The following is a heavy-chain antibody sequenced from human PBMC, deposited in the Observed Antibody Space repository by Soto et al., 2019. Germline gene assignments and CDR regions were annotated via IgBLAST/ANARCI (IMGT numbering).Heavy chain of an antibody. CDR2: ISGSGGST. CDR1: GFTFSSYA. V-gene: IGHV3-23*01. J-gene: IGHJ4*02. D-gene: IGHD2-2*02. CDR3: AKDPRYCSSTSCYITY. Sequence: PGGSLRLSCAASGFTFSSYAMSWVRQAPGKGLEWVSAISGSGGSTYYADSVKGRFTISRDNSKNTLYLQMNSLRAEDTAVYYCAKDPRYCSSTSCYITYWGQGTLVTVSS.